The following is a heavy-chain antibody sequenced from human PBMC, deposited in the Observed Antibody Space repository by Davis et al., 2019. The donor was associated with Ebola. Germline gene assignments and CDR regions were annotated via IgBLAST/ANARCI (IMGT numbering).Heavy chain of an antibody. J-gene: IGHJ4*02. CDR2: IKSKTDGGTT. CDR3: TTEVGDFWSDYYIDS. V-gene: IGHV3-15*01. Sequence: GESLKISCAASGFTFSKAWMNWVRQAPGRGLEWAGRIKSKTDGGTTDYAAPVKGRFTISRDDSRNTLYLQMNSLKTEDTAVYYCTTEVGDFWSDYYIDSWGQGTLVTVSS. D-gene: IGHD3-3*01. CDR1: GFTFSKAW.